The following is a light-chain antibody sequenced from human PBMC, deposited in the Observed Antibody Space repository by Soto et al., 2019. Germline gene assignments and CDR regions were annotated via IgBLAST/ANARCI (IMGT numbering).Light chain of an antibody. V-gene: IGKV3-11*01. CDR2: DAS. CDR3: QQPYT. J-gene: IGKJ2*01. Sequence: EIVMTQSPATLSVSPGERATLSCRASQSVSSNLAWYQQKPGQAPRLLIYDASNRATGIPARFSGSGSGTDFTLTISSLEPEDFAVYYCQQPYTFGQGTKLEIK. CDR1: QSVSSN.